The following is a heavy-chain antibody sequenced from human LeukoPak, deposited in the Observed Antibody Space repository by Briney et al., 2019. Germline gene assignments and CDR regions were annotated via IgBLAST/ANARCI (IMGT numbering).Heavy chain of an antibody. V-gene: IGHV3-21*01. D-gene: IGHD5-18*01. CDR2: ISSSSSYI. Sequence: GGSLRLSCAASGFTFSSYSMNWVRQAPRKGLEWVSSISSSSSYIYYADSVKGRFTISRDNAKNSLYLQMNSLRAEDTAVYYCARDLSGYSYGYFYYYGMDVWGQGTTVTVSS. CDR1: GFTFSSYS. J-gene: IGHJ6*02. CDR3: ARDLSGYSYGYFYYYGMDV.